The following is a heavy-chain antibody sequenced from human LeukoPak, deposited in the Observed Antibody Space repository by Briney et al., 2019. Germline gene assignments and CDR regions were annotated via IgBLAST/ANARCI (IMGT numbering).Heavy chain of an antibody. J-gene: IGHJ4*02. CDR1: GFTFSSYA. V-gene: IGHV3-30-3*01. CDR3: ARGPFPGDIVVVPAAYLLGY. D-gene: IGHD2-2*01. CDR2: ISYDGSNK. Sequence: GGSLRLSCAASGFTFSSYAMHGVRQAPGKGLEGVAVISYDGSNKYYADSVKGRFTISRDNSKNTLYLQMNSLRAEDTAVYYCARGPFPGDIVVVPAAYLLGYWGQGTLVTVSS.